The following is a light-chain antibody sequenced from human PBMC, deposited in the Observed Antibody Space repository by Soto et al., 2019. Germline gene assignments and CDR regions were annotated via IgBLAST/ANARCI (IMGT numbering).Light chain of an antibody. CDR3: GPWDSSRSAVV. Sequence: QPVLTQPPSVSAAPGQKVTISCAGSSSNIGNNYVSWYQQLPGTAPKLLIYDNNKRPSGIPDRSSGSKSGTSATLGITGLQTGDEADYYCGPWDSSRSAVVFGGGTKLTVL. J-gene: IGLJ2*01. V-gene: IGLV1-51*01. CDR1: SSNIGNNY. CDR2: DNN.